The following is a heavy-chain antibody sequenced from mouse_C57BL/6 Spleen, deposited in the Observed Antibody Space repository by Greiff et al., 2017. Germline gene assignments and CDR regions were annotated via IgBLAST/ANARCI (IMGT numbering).Heavy chain of an antibody. V-gene: IGHV1-74*01. CDR3: AMGGNSFYAMDY. CDR1: GYTFTSYW. Sequence: HVQLQQPGAELVKPGASVKVSCKASGYTFTSYWMHWVKQRPGQGLEWIGRIHPSDSDTNSNQKFKGKATLTVDKSSSTAYMQLSSLTSEDSAVYYCAMGGNSFYAMDYWGQGTSVTVSS. CDR2: IHPSDSDT. D-gene: IGHD2-1*01. J-gene: IGHJ4*01.